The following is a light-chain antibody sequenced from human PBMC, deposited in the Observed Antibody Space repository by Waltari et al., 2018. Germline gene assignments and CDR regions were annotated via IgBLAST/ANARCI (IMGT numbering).Light chain of an antibody. J-gene: IGLJ2*01. CDR3: TSYSFNGNVI. CDR1: TSDIRDYAY. CDR2: GAN. V-gene: IGLV2-14*01. Sequence: QPALTQPASLSRPPGPSIPIPCPGPTSDIRDYAYAPWYQHPPGRAPNLILYGANNRPSGVSNRFSGSKSGNTASLTISGRQADDESDYYCTSYSFNGNVIFGGGTKLTVL.